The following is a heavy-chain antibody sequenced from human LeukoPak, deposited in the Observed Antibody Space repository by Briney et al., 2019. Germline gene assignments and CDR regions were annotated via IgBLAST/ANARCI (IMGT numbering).Heavy chain of an antibody. CDR1: GGSINNYY. CDR2: IYYTGST. D-gene: IGHD2/OR15-2a*01. Sequence: SETLSLTCTVSGGSINNYYWSWVRQPPGAGPEWLAYIYYTGSTNYNPSLKTRLTISVDTSKNQFSLRLNSVTAADTAVYYCARFSQYYDSPTHYLDYWGQGILVTVSS. J-gene: IGHJ4*02. CDR3: ARFSQYYDSPTHYLDY. V-gene: IGHV4-59*08.